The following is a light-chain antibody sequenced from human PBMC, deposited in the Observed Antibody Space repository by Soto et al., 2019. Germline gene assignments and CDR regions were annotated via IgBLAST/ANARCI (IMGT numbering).Light chain of an antibody. Sequence: EIVMTQSPATLSVSPGERATLSCRSSQSVSSNLAWYQQKPGQAPRLLMYAASSRATGIPDRFSGSGSGTGFTLTISRLEAEDFAVYYCQQRHNWPRTFGQGTKVDIK. CDR2: AAS. CDR1: QSVSSN. J-gene: IGKJ1*01. CDR3: QQRHNWPRT. V-gene: IGKV3D-15*01.